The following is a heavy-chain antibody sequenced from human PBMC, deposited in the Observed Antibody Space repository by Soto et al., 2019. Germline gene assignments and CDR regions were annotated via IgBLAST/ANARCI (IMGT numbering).Heavy chain of an antibody. CDR3: VRGDKGGFDL. D-gene: IGHD2-21*02. Sequence: EVQLVESEGGLVQRGGSLRLSCAASGFTFNYYWMHWVRQAPGQGLVWVSHIHSDGSTTTYADSVKGRFTISRDNAKNTLYLQMNSLRAEDTAVYYCVRGDKGGFDLWGQGTTVTVSP. J-gene: IGHJ3*01. V-gene: IGHV3-74*01. CDR2: IHSDGSTT. CDR1: GFTFNYYW.